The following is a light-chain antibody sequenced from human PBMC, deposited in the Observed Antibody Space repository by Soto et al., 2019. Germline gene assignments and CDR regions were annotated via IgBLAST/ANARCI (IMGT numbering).Light chain of an antibody. Sequence: EIVMTQSPATLSVSPGESATLSCRASKSISRNLAWYQQKPGQAPRLLVYGASTRASGVAARFSGSGSGTEFTLTISSLQSEDFAIYHCQQYHNWPPAWTFGQGTKVEIK. V-gene: IGKV3-15*01. J-gene: IGKJ1*01. CDR2: GAS. CDR3: QQYHNWPPAWT. CDR1: KSISRN.